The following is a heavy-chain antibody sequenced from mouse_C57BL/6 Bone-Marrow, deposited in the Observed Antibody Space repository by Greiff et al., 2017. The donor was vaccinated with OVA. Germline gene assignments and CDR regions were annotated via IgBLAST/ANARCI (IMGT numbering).Heavy chain of an antibody. Sequence: QVQLQQPGAELVKPGASVKMSCKASGYTFTSYWITWVKQRPGQGLEWIGDIYPGSGSTNYNEKFKSKATLTVETSSSTAYMQLSSLTSEDSAVYYSARGEGITTVWGYAMDYWGQGTSVTVSS. CDR3: ARGEGITTVWGYAMDY. V-gene: IGHV1-55*01. J-gene: IGHJ4*01. CDR2: IYPGSGST. CDR1: GYTFTSYW. D-gene: IGHD1-1*01.